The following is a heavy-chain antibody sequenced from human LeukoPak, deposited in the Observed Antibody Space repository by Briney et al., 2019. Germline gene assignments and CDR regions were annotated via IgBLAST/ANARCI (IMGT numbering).Heavy chain of an antibody. D-gene: IGHD6-13*01. Sequence: ASVKVSCKASGYTFTSYALNWVRQAPGQGLEWMGWINTNTGNPTYAQGFTGRFAFSLDTSASTAYLQITSLKAEDTAVYYCARDGAAAGREYDYWGQGTLVTVSS. V-gene: IGHV7-4-1*02. CDR2: INTNTGNP. CDR3: ARDGAAAGREYDY. J-gene: IGHJ4*02. CDR1: GYTFTSYA.